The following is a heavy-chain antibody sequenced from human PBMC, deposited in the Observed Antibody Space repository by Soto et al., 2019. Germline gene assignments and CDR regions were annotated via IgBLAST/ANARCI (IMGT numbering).Heavy chain of an antibody. CDR2: IYYSGST. Sequence: QLQLQESGPGLVKPSETLSLTCTVSGGSISSSSYYWGLIRQPPGKGLEWIGSIYYSGSTYYNPSRKSRVTISVDTSKNQFSLKLSSVTAADSAVYYGAAVWFGESQHWGQGTLVTVSS. V-gene: IGHV4-39*01. J-gene: IGHJ1*01. D-gene: IGHD3-10*01. CDR3: AAVWFGESQH. CDR1: GGSISSSSYY.